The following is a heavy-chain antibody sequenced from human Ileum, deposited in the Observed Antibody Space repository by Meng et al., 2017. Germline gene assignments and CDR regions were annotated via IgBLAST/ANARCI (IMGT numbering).Heavy chain of an antibody. D-gene: IGHD3-10*01. J-gene: IGHJ4*02. CDR2: IYNGGNT. CDR3: AKATYLGSGYYFDY. Sequence: QVQLQESGPGLVKPSQTRFLTCTASGGSINSGAYYWTWIRQHPGKGLEWIGYIYNGGNTHYNPSLKSRLTISADTSQSTFSLKLNSVTATDTAVYFCAKATYLGSGYYFDYWGQGALVTVSS. CDR1: GGSINSGAYY. V-gene: IGHV4-30-4*08.